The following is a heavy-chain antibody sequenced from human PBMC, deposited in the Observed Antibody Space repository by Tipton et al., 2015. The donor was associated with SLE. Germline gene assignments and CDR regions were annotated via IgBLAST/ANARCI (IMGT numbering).Heavy chain of an antibody. J-gene: IGHJ5*02. CDR1: GGSISSGGYY. CDR2: IYYSGST. CDR3: ARYSGKYNWFDP. V-gene: IGHV4-31*03. Sequence: TLSLTCTVSGGSISSGGYYWSWIRQHPGKGLEWIGYIYYSGSTYYNPSLKSRVTISVDTSKNQFSLKLSSVTAADTAVYYCARYSGKYNWFDPWGQGTLVTVSS. D-gene: IGHD1-26*01.